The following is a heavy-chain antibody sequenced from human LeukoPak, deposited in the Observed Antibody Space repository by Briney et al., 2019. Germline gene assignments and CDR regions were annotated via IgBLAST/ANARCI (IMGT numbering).Heavy chain of an antibody. V-gene: IGHV4-4*09. CDR2: IYTSGST. D-gene: IGHD6-19*01. Sequence: SETLSLTCTVSGGSISSYYWSWIRQPPGKGLEWIGYIYTSGSTNYNPSLKSRVTISVDTSKNQFSLKLSSVTAADTAVYYCARLNPPGGSSGLYFDYWGQGTLVTVSS. CDR3: ARLNPPGGSSGLYFDY. CDR1: GGSISSYY. J-gene: IGHJ4*02.